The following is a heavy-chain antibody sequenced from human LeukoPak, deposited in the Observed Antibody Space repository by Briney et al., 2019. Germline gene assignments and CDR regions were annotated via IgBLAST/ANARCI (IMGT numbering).Heavy chain of an antibody. Sequence: ASVKVSCKASGYTFTNFGISWVRQAPGQGLEWMGWISAYDGNTHYAQKLQDRVTMTTDTSTSTAYMELRSLRSDDTAVYYCARPLTGDQGAFDIWGQGTMVTVSS. CDR1: GYTFTNFG. CDR2: ISAYDGNT. V-gene: IGHV1-18*01. J-gene: IGHJ3*02. D-gene: IGHD7-27*01. CDR3: ARPLTGDQGAFDI.